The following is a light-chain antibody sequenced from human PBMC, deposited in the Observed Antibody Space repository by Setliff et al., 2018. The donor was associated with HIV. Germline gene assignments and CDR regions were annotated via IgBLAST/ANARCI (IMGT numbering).Light chain of an antibody. CDR3: CSWAGSSTYV. V-gene: IGLV2-23*02. CDR1: SSDVGGYYY. Sequence: QSVLTQPASVSGSPGQSITISCTGNSSDVGGYYYVSWYQQHPGKAPKVMIYYVNKRPSGVSNLFSGPKSGNTASLTISGLQAEDEADYYCCSWAGSSTYVFGTGTKVTVL. J-gene: IGLJ1*01. CDR2: YVN.